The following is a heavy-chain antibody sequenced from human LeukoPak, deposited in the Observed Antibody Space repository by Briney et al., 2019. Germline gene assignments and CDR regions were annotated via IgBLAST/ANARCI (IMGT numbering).Heavy chain of an antibody. CDR1: GFTFSSSS. CDR2: ISGSSSTM. Sequence: PGGSLRLSCATSGFTFSSSSMNWVRQAPGKGLEWVSYISGSSSTMYYADSVKGRFTISRDNAKSSLYLQMHSLRAEDTAVYYCARDFRSSGTSFDYWGQGTLVTVSS. D-gene: IGHD6-19*01. J-gene: IGHJ4*02. V-gene: IGHV3-48*01. CDR3: ARDFRSSGTSFDY.